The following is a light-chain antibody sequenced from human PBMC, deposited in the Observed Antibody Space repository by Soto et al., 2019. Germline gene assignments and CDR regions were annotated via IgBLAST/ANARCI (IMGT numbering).Light chain of an antibody. CDR2: DVS. V-gene: IGLV2-14*01. Sequence: QSALTQPASVSGSPGQSITIACTGTSSDVGGYNYVSWYQQHPGKAPKLMIYDVSNRPSGVSNRFSGSKSGNTASLTISGLQAEDEADDYCSSYTSSSTPHYVFGTGTKVTVL. J-gene: IGLJ1*01. CDR1: SSDVGGYNY. CDR3: SSYTSSSTPHYV.